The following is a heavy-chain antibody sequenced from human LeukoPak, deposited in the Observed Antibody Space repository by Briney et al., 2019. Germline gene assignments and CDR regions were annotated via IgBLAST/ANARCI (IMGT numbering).Heavy chain of an antibody. CDR1: DGSISSYY. CDR2: IYYSGST. J-gene: IGHJ4*02. D-gene: IGHD3-22*01. CDR3: ARGGWNKFDY. V-gene: IGHV4-59*01. Sequence: SETLSLTCTVSDGSISSYYWSWIRQPPGKGPEWIGYIYYSGSTNYNPSLKSRVTISVDTSKNQFSLKLSSVTAEDTAVYYCARGGWNKFDYWGQGTLVTVSS.